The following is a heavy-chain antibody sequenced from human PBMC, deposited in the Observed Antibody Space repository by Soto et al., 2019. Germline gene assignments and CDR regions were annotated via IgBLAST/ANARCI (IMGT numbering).Heavy chain of an antibody. CDR1: GFTFRNHG. Sequence: QVQLVESGGGVVQPGRSLRLSCEGSGFTFRNHGMHWIRQSPGKGLEWLAVIWYDGSEKYYADSVKGRFTISRDNSKNTLYLQMNSLKVEDTAIYYCARWSNNKVVDPWGQGNVVTVS. J-gene: IGHJ5*02. CDR3: ARWSNNKVVDP. CDR2: IWYDGSEK. D-gene: IGHD1-1*01. V-gene: IGHV3-33*01.